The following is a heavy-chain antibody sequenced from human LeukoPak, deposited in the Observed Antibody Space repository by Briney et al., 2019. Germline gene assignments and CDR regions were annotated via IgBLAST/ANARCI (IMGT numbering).Heavy chain of an antibody. CDR3: ATGGGSCPGGCWFDP. Sequence: ASVKVSCKASGYTFTTYGISWVRQAPGQGLEWMGWASAYNGNTNYAQKLQGRVTMTTGTSANTAYMELGSLRSDDTAVYYCATGGGSCPGGCWFDPWGQGTLVTVSS. J-gene: IGHJ5*02. V-gene: IGHV1-18*01. CDR1: GYTFTTYG. CDR2: ASAYNGNT. D-gene: IGHD2-15*01.